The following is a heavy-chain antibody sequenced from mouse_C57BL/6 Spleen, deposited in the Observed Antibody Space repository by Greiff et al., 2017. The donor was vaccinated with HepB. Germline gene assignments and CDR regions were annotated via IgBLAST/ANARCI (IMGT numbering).Heavy chain of an antibody. V-gene: IGHV5-4*01. CDR3: ARDPYWGYFDY. CDR2: ISDGGSYT. CDR1: GFTFSSYA. J-gene: IGHJ2*01. Sequence: EVQVVESGGGLVKPGGSLKLSCAASGFTFSSYAMSWVRQTPEKRLEWVATISDGGSYTYYPDNVKGRFTISRDNAKNNLYLQMSHLKSEDTAMYYCARDPYWGYFDYWGQGTTLTVSS. D-gene: IGHD6-5*01.